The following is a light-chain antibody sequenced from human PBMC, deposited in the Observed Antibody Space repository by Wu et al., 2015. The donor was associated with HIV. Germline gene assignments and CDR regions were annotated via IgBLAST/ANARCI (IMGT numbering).Light chain of an antibody. CDR1: QSVSSN. J-gene: IGKJ1*01. Sequence: EIVMTQSPATLSVSPGERATLSCRASQSVSSNLAWYQQKPGQTPRLLIYSASTRATGIPARFSGSGSGTEFTLTISSLQSEDFAVYYCQQYNNLPPWTFGQGTKV. CDR3: QQYNNLPPWT. V-gene: IGKV3-15*01. CDR2: SAS.